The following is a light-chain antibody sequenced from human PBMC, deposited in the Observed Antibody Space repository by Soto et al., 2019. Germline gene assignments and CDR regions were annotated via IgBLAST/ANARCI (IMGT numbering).Light chain of an antibody. CDR3: FSYSSTTTL. J-gene: IGLJ2*01. CDR2: EVS. CDR1: SPDFG. V-gene: IGLV2-14*01. Sequence: QSALTQPASVSGSPGQSITISCSGISPDFGVSWYQHFPGKAPKLLIFEVSNRPSGVSTRFSGSKSGNMAFLSISGLQSEDEGLYHCFSYSSTTTLFGGGTQLTVL.